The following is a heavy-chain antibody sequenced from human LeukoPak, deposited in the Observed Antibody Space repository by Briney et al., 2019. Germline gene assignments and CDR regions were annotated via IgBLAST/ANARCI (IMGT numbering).Heavy chain of an antibody. V-gene: IGHV1-3*03. CDR3: AKSNGYGLVDI. J-gene: IGHJ3*02. D-gene: IGHD3-10*01. CDR2: INAGNGNT. Sequence: ASVKVSCKASGYTFTSYAMHWVRQAPGQRLQWMGWINAGNGNTKYSQEFQGRVTITRDTSASTAYMELSSLRSEDTAVYYCAKSNGYGLVDIWGQGTMVTVSS. CDR1: GYTFTSYA.